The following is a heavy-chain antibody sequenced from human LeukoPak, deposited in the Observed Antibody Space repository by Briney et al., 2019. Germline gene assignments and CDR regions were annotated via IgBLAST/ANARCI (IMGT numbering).Heavy chain of an antibody. CDR2: INSDVSIT. J-gene: IGHJ4*02. CDR1: GFTFNTYW. V-gene: IGHV3-74*01. CDR3: VRAGLTGGLDY. D-gene: IGHD2-8*02. Sequence: GGCVRLSCAASGFTFNTYWMHWARQTPGKGLVWVSHINSDVSITTYADSVKGRFTISRDNAKNTLYLEMNSLRAEDTAVYYCVRAGLTGGLDYWGQGALVADPS.